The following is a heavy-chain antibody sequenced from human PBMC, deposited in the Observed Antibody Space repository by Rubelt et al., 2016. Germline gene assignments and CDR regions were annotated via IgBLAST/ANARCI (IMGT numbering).Heavy chain of an antibody. CDR1: GGFISNGGFY. J-gene: IGHJ4*02. V-gene: IGHV4-31*03. CDR3: ASTYYYDSSGDFDY. CDR2: IYYNGTT. D-gene: IGHD3-22*01. Sequence: QVQLQESGPGLVKPSQTLSLTCTVSGGFISNGGFYWSWIRQHPGKGLEWIGNIYYNGTTYYNPSLKSRVNILVGTSKNQFSLKLSSVTAADTAVYYCASTYYYDSSGDFDYWGQGTLVTVSS.